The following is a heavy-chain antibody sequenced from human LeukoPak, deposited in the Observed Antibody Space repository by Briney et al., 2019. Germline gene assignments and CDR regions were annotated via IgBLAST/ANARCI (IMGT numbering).Heavy chain of an antibody. CDR1: GFTFRSYA. Sequence: GGSLRLSCAASGFTFRSYAMHWVRQAPGKGLEWVAFIQYDGSSKYYADSVKGRFTISRDNSRDTLYLQMNSLRAEDTAVYYCARREYSYGTDYWGQGTLVTVSS. CDR2: IQYDGSSK. V-gene: IGHV3-30*02. CDR3: ARREYSYGTDY. D-gene: IGHD5-18*01. J-gene: IGHJ4*02.